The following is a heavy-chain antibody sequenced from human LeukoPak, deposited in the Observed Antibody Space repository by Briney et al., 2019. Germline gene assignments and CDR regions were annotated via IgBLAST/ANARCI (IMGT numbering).Heavy chain of an antibody. D-gene: IGHD3-22*01. J-gene: IGHJ5*02. CDR3: ASEYYDSSGYYLNWFDP. CDR2: IYTSGST. V-gene: IGHV4-61*02. CDR1: GGSISSGSYY. Sequence: SETLSLACTVAGGSISSGSYYWSWIRQPAGKGLEWIGRIYTSGSTNYNPSLKSRVTISVDTSKNQFSLKLSSVTAADTAVYYCASEYYDSSGYYLNWFDPWGQGTLVTVSS.